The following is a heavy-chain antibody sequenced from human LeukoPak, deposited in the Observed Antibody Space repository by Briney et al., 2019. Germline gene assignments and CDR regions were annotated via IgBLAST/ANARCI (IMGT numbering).Heavy chain of an antibody. J-gene: IGHJ4*02. CDR1: GYTLTELS. Sequence: ASVKVSCKASGYTLTELSMHWVRQAPGKGLEWMGGFDPEDGETIYAQKFQGRVTMTEDTSTDTAYMELSSLRSEDTAVYYCATPSPSLAVAQAGFDYWGQGTLVTVSS. CDR3: ATPSPSLAVAQAGFDY. CDR2: FDPEDGET. V-gene: IGHV1-24*01. D-gene: IGHD6-19*01.